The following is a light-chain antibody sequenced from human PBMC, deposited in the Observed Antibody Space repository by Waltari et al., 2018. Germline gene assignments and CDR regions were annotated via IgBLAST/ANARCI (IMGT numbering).Light chain of an antibody. CDR3: GTWDSSLAVWM. J-gene: IGLJ3*02. CDR1: SPNIGGND. CDR2: YDK. V-gene: IGLV1-51*02. Sequence: QSLLTQPPSLSAAPGQRVTIYCSGTSPNIGGNDVFWYQQFPGKAPRLLIYYDKRRPAGMPARFSGSKYATSASLAISRLQTGDEADYYCGTWDSSLAVWMFGGGTRLTVL.